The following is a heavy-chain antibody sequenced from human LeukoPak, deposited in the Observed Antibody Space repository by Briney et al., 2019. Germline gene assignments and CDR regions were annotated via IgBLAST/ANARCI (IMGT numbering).Heavy chain of an antibody. CDR1: GGSISSSSYY. CDR2: TYYGGDT. D-gene: IGHD6-25*01. CDR3: AAAFDY. Sequence: SETLSLTCTVSGGSISSSSYYWGWIRQPPGKGLEWIGNTYYGGDTYYNPSLKSRVTISVDTSKNQFFLELNSVTAADTAVYYCAAAFDYWGQGILVTVSS. J-gene: IGHJ4*02. V-gene: IGHV4-39*01.